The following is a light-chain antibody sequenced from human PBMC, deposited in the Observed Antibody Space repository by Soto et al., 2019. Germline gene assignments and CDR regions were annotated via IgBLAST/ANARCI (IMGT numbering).Light chain of an antibody. J-gene: IGKJ1*01. CDR1: QSVSSD. CDR2: GAS. Sequence: EIVMTQSPATLSVSPGERATLSCRASQSVSSDLAWYQQKPGRAPRLLIYGASTRATGIPARFSGIGSGTEFTLTISSLQSEDFAVYYCQQYNNWPLSFGQGTKVDI. CDR3: QQYNNWPLS. V-gene: IGKV3D-15*01.